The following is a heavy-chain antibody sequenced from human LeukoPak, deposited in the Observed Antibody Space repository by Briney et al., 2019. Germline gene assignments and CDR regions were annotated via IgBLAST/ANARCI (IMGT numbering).Heavy chain of an antibody. CDR2: IIWGGTSA. Sequence: GGSLRLSCAASGFTFDDYAMIWVRQRPGRGLEWVSSIIWGGTSADYADSVKARFTISRDNAKNSLYMQMNSLRGEGTAFYHCARGLADCSSSSCLPYGVDVWGQGTTVTVSS. J-gene: IGHJ6*02. V-gene: IGHV3-20*01. CDR1: GFTFDDYA. D-gene: IGHD2-2*01. CDR3: ARGLADCSSSSCLPYGVDV.